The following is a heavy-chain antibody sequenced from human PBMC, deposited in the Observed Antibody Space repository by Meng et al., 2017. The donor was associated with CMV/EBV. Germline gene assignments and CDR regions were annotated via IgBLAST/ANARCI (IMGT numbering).Heavy chain of an antibody. Sequence: GSLRLSCAVYGGSFSGYYWSWIRQPPGKGLEWIGEINHSGSTNYNPSLKSRVTISVDTSKNQFSLKLSSVTAADTAVYYCARGPAYCGGDCYSNYYYGMDVWGQGTTVTVSS. CDR2: INHSGST. CDR3: ARGPAYCGGDCYSNYYYGMDV. V-gene: IGHV4-34*01. J-gene: IGHJ6*02. CDR1: GGSFSGYY. D-gene: IGHD2-21*01.